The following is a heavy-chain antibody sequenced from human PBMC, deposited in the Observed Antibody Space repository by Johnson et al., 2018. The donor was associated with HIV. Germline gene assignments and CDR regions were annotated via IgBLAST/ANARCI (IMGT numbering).Heavy chain of an antibody. Sequence: EQLVESGGGVVQPGRSLRLSCAASGFTFSSYDMHWVRQATGKGLEWVSAIGTAGDTYYPGSVKGRFTISRDNAKNSLYLEMNSLRVEDTAVYFCARGSYGSSSEAFDIWGQGTMVTVSS. CDR3: ARGSYGSSSEAFDI. J-gene: IGHJ3*02. CDR2: IGTAGDT. CDR1: GFTFSSYD. V-gene: IGHV3-13*01. D-gene: IGHD6-6*01.